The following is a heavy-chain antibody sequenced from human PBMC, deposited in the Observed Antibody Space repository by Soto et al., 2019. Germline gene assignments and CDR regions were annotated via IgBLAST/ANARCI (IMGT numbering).Heavy chain of an antibody. D-gene: IGHD3-22*01. V-gene: IGHV3-48*02. J-gene: IGHJ4*02. CDR1: GFTFSSYS. CDR3: ARVIWSDSSASAIFNY. Sequence: EVQLVESGGGLVQPGGSLRLSCAASGFTFSSYSISWVRQAPGRGLEWVSYISSSSAIYYADSVKGRFTISRDNAKNSLYLQMSSLRDEDTAVYYCARVIWSDSSASAIFNYCGQGTLVTVSS. CDR2: ISSSSAI.